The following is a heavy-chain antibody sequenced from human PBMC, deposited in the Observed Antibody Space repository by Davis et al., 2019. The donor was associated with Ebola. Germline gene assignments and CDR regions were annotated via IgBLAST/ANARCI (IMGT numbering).Heavy chain of an antibody. D-gene: IGHD3-10*01. J-gene: IGHJ4*02. Sequence: GESLKISCAASGFTFSSYAMSWVRQAPGKGLEWVSAISGSGGSTYYADSVKGRFTISRDNANNSLYLQMNSLRAEDTAVYYCAKNPGDYWGQGTLVTVSS. CDR3: AKNPGDY. CDR1: GFTFSSYA. CDR2: ISGSGGST. V-gene: IGHV3-23*01.